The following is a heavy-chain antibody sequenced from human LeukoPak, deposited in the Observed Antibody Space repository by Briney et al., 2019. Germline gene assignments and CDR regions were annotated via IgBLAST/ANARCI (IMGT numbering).Heavy chain of an antibody. V-gene: IGHV4-4*07. J-gene: IGHJ4*02. Sequence: SETLSLTCIVSGGSISSYYWTWIRQPAGKRLEWIGRIYTSGSTNYNPSLKSRVTISVDRSRSQISLRLSSVTAADTAVYYCAVGCSGGNCYDYWGQGTLVTVS. CDR3: AVGCSGGNCYDY. D-gene: IGHD2-15*01. CDR1: GGSISSYY. CDR2: IYTSGST.